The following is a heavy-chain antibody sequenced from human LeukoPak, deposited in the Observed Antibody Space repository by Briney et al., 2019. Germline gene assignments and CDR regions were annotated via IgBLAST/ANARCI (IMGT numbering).Heavy chain of an antibody. V-gene: IGHV3-7*01. CDR2: IKQDGSEK. CDR3: AREFRSGYNSRWFDY. D-gene: IGHD6-19*01. Sequence: GGSLTLSCAASGIMLSSYWMSWVRQAPGKGLEWVANIKQDGSEKWYVDSVKGRFTISRDNAKNSLYLQMNSLRVEDTAVYYCAREFRSGYNSRWFDYWGRGTLVTVSS. J-gene: IGHJ5*01. CDR1: GIMLSSYW.